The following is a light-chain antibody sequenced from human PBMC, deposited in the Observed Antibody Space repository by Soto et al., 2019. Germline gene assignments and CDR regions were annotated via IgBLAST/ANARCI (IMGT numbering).Light chain of an antibody. CDR2: SDN. CDR3: AAWDDSLNGLYV. J-gene: IGLJ1*01. Sequence: QSVLTQPPSASATPGQRVTISCSGSSANIGSNTVNWYQQLPGTAPKLLIYSDNQRPSGVPDRFSGSTSGTSASLAISGLQSEDEADYYCAAWDDSLNGLYVFGTGTKLTVL. CDR1: SANIGSNT. V-gene: IGLV1-44*01.